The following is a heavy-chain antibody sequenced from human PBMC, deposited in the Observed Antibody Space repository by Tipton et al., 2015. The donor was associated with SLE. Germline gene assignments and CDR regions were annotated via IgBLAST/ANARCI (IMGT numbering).Heavy chain of an antibody. D-gene: IGHD4-17*01. V-gene: IGHV3-23*01. J-gene: IGHJ4*02. Sequence: SLRLSCTASGFSFRSYAMSWVRQAPGKGLEWVSLIVQNGDITFYADSVKGRFTISRDNSKDTLFLQMNALRDEDTAVYYCAKDYGVGPTLFFDSWGQGTLVTVSS. CDR1: GFSFRSYA. CDR3: AKDYGVGPTLFFDS. CDR2: IVQNGDIT.